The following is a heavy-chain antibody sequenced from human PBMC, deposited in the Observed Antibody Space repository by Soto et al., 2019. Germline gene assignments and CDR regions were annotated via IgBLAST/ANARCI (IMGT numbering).Heavy chain of an antibody. CDR1: GFSLSTTGVG. D-gene: IGHD6-13*01. CDR2: IYWHDDK. J-gene: IGHJ4*02. V-gene: IGHV2-5*01. Sequence: SGPTLVNPTQTLTLTCTFSGFSLSTTGVGVSWIRQPPGKALEWLALIYWHDDKRYSPSLKSRLTITKDTSKNQVVLTMTNMDPVATAPSYSAPRGGAAVGLSYLDYWGPGALLTVSS. CDR3: APRGGAAVGLSYLDY.